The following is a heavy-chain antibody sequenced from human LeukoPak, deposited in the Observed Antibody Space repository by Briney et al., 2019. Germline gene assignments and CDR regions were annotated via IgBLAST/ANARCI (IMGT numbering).Heavy chain of an antibody. V-gene: IGHV4-39*07. D-gene: IGHD3-3*01. J-gene: IGHJ4*02. CDR3: ASRSGYPASTPVGY. Sequence: SETLSLTCTVSGGSISSSSYYWSWIRQPPGKGLEWIGEINHSGSTNYNPSLKSRVTISVDTSKNQFSLKLSSVTAADTAVYYCASRSGYPASTPVGYWGQGTLVTVSS. CDR1: GGSISSSSYY. CDR2: INHSGST.